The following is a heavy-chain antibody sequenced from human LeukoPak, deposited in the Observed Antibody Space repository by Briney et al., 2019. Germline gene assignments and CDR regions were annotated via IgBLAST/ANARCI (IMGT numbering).Heavy chain of an antibody. CDR1: GGSFSGYY. CDR3: ARGRLAVARRNTIFDY. CDR2: INHSGST. D-gene: IGHD6-19*01. Sequence: PSETLSLTCAVYGGSFSGYYWSWIRQPPGKGLEWIGEINHSGSTNYNPSLKSRVTISVDTSKNQFSLKLSSVTAADTAVYYCARGRLAVARRNTIFDYCGQGTLVTVSS. J-gene: IGHJ4*02. V-gene: IGHV4-34*01.